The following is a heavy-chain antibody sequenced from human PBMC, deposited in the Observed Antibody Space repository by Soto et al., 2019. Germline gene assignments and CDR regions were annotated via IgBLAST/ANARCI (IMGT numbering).Heavy chain of an antibody. CDR2: IYAGTIT. V-gene: IGHV3-53*01. D-gene: IGHD1-26*01. J-gene: IGHJ6*02. Sequence: PGGSLRLSCAVSGITVSSYYMSWVRQAAGKGLEWVSVIYAGTITYYADSVKGRFTIYRDNSKNTLNLEMNSLRVEDTALYYCAREPVGPDYAMDVWGQGTTVTVSS. CDR1: GITVSSYY. CDR3: AREPVGPDYAMDV.